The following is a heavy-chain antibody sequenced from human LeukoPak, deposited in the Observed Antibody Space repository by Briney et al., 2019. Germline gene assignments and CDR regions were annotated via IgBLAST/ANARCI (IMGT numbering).Heavy chain of an antibody. CDR1: GFTFSNAW. D-gene: IGHD3-10*01. V-gene: IGHV3-15*01. J-gene: IGHJ3*02. CDR3: TTRELRYYGSGTYPVAFDI. CDR2: IKSKTNGGTT. Sequence: GGSLRLSCAASGFTFSNAWMTWVRQAPGKGLEWVGRIKSKTNGGTTDYAAPVKGRFTISRDDSKNTLYLQMNSLKTEDTAVYYCTTRELRYYGSGTYPVAFDIWGQGTMVTVSS.